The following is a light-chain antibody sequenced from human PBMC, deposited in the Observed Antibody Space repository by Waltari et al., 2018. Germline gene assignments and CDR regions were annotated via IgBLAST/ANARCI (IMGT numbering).Light chain of an antibody. CDR2: AAS. CDR1: QSISSY. V-gene: IGKV1-39*01. Sequence: DIQMTQSPSSLSASVGPRVTITCRASQSISSYLNWYQQKPGKAPKLLIYAASSLQSGVPSRFSGSGSGTDFTLTISSLQPEDFATYYCQQSYSTPEVTFGPGTKVDIK. CDR3: QQSYSTPEVT. J-gene: IGKJ3*01.